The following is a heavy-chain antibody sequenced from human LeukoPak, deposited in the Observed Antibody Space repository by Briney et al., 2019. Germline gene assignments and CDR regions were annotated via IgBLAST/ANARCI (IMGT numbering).Heavy chain of an antibody. CDR2: ISGSGGST. CDR1: GFTFSSYA. CDR3: AILTVDIVATTSFDY. J-gene: IGHJ4*02. V-gene: IGHV3-23*01. Sequence: GGSLRLSCAASGFTFSSYAMSWVRQAPGKGLEWVSAISGSGGSTYYADSVKGRFTISRGNSKNTLYLQMNSLRAEDTAVYYCAILTVDIVATTSFDYWGQGTLVTVSS. D-gene: IGHD5-12*01.